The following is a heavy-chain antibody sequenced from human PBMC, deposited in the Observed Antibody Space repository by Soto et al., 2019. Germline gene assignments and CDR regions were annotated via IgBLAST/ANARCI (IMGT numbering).Heavy chain of an antibody. CDR2: IIPIFGTA. J-gene: IGHJ6*02. V-gene: IGHV1-69*13. D-gene: IGHD2-2*02. Sequence: GASVKVSCKASGGTFSSYAISWVRQAPGQGLEWMGGIIPIFGTANYAQKFQGRVTITADESTSTAYMELSSLRSEDTAVYYCARGLPNCSSTSCYRYYYYGMDVWGQGTTVTVSS. CDR3: ARGLPNCSSTSCYRYYYYGMDV. CDR1: GGTFSSYA.